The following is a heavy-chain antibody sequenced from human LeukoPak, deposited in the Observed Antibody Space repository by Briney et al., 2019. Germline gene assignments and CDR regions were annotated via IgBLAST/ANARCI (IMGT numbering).Heavy chain of an antibody. V-gene: IGHV3-13*01. CDR2: IGTAGDT. J-gene: IGHJ6*02. CDR1: GFTFSSYD. D-gene: IGHD6-19*01. Sequence: GGSLRLSCAASGFTFSSYDMHWVRHATGKGLEWVSAIGTAGDTYYPGSVKGRFTISRENAKNSLYLQMNSLRAGDTAVYYCARGPSGWSPGGYYYYGMDVWGQGTTVTVSS. CDR3: ARGPSGWSPGGYYYYGMDV.